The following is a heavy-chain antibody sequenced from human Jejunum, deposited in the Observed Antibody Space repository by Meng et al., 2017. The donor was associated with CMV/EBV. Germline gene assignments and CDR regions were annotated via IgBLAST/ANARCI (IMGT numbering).Heavy chain of an antibody. CDR2: VYHSGTS. J-gene: IGHJ5*02. D-gene: IGHD3-22*01. CDR3: AKKISSSYYLNWFDP. CDR1: DDSSTNNDW. Sequence: DDSSTNNDWWRCVRHSPSKSLEYIEEVYHSGTSKYNPSLEQRDNISVNKTKNQFFMQMPSLTATETAVYSCAKKISSSYYLNWFDPWGRGTLVTVSS. V-gene: IGHV4-4*01.